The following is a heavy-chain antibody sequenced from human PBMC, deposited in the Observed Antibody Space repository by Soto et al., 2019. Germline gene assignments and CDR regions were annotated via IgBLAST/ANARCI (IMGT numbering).Heavy chain of an antibody. Sequence: EVQLVESGGGLVKPGGSLRLSCAASGFTFSSYNMNWVRQAPGKGLEWVSSISGNSSYIYYADSVKGRFTISRDKDKNSLYLQMNSLRAEDTAVYYCARDYIYSSGWYYFDYWGQGTLVTVSS. CDR3: ARDYIYSSGWYYFDY. J-gene: IGHJ4*02. D-gene: IGHD6-19*01. CDR2: ISGNSSYI. V-gene: IGHV3-21*01. CDR1: GFTFSSYN.